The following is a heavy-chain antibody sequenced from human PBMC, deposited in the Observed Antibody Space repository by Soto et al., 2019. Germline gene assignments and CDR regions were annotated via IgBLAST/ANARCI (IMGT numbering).Heavy chain of an antibody. V-gene: IGHV3-30*18. CDR3: AKDNCISTSCYRLYNWFDP. D-gene: IGHD2-2*01. CDR1: GFTFSSYG. Sequence: QVQLVESGGGVVQPGRSLRLSCAASGFTFSSYGMHWVRQAPGKGLEWVAGISYGGSNKYYADSVKGRFTISRDNTNNTLYLQMNNLRAEDTAVYYCAKDNCISTSCYRLYNWFDPWCQGTLVTVSS. CDR2: ISYGGSNK. J-gene: IGHJ5*02.